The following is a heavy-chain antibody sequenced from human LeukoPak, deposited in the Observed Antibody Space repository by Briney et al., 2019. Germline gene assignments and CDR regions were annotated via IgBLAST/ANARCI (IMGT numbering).Heavy chain of an antibody. J-gene: IGHJ5*02. CDR3: ARDARLYYDSSGYST. CDR1: GYTFTAYY. Sequence: ASVKVSCKASGYTFTAYYMHWVRQAPGQGLEWMGWINPNTGGTNYAQKLQGRVTMTTDTSTSTAYMELRSLRSDDTAVYYCARDARLYYDSSGYSTWGQGTLVTVSS. CDR2: INPNTGGT. V-gene: IGHV1-2*02. D-gene: IGHD3-22*01.